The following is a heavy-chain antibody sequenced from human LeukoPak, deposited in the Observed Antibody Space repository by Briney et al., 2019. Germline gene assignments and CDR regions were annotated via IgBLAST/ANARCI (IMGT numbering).Heavy chain of an antibody. CDR3: ARVYSYALDY. V-gene: IGHV4-61*01. CDR2: IYYSGST. J-gene: IGHJ4*02. Sequence: SETLSLTCTVSGGSVSSDIHYWSWIRQPPGKGLEWIGYIYYSGSTNYNPSLKSRVTISLDTSKNQFSLKLSSVTAADTAVYYCARVYSYALDYWGQGTLVTVSS. D-gene: IGHD5-18*01. CDR1: GGSVSSDIHY.